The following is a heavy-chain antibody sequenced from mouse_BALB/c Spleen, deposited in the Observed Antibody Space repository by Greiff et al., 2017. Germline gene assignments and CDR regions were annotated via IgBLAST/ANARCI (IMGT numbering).Heavy chain of an antibody. V-gene: IGHV1-9*01. Sequence: QVQLKESGAELMKPGASVKISCKATGYTFSSYWIEWVKQRPGHGLEWIGEILPGSGSTNYNEKFKGKATFTADTSSNTAYMQLSSLTSEDSAVYYCALYDFAWFAYWGQGTLVTVSA. CDR2: ILPGSGST. J-gene: IGHJ3*01. D-gene: IGHD2-4*01. CDR1: GYTFSSYW. CDR3: ALYDFAWFAY.